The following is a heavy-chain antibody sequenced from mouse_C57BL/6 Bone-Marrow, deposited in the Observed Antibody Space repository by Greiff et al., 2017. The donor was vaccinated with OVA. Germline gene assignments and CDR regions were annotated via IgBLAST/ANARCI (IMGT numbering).Heavy chain of an antibody. Sequence: QVQLQQSGAELVKPGASVKLSCTASGYTFTSYWMHWVKQRPGQGLEWIGMIHPNSGSTNYNEKFKSKATLTVDKSSSTAYMQLSSLTSEDSAVYYCARSRGYSYAMDYWGQGTSVTVSS. CDR3: ARSRGYSYAMDY. V-gene: IGHV1-64*01. CDR2: IHPNSGST. J-gene: IGHJ4*01. D-gene: IGHD2-3*01. CDR1: GYTFTSYW.